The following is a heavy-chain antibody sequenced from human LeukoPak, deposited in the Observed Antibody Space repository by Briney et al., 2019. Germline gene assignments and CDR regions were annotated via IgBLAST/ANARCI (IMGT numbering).Heavy chain of an antibody. D-gene: IGHD2-2*01. CDR2: IYTSGST. Sequence: PGXGVXXXGYIYTSGSTNYNPSLESRVTISVDTSKNQFSLDLSSVTAADTAVYYCARQKCTSASCLTKNAFDIWGQGTMVTVSS. J-gene: IGHJ3*02. V-gene: IGHV4-4*09. CDR3: ARQKCTSASCLTKNAFDI.